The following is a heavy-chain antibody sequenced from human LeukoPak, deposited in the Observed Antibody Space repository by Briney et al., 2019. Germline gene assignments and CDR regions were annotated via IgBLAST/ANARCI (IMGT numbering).Heavy chain of an antibody. V-gene: IGHV4-34*01. Sequence: SETLSLTCAVYGGSFSGYYWSWIRQPPGKGLEWIGEINHSGSTNYNPSLKSRVTISVDTSKNQFSLKLSSVTAADTAVYYCARGQDFVVVPAAPHSWFDPWGQGTLVTVSS. CDR1: GGSFSGYY. J-gene: IGHJ5*02. D-gene: IGHD2-2*01. CDR3: ARGQDFVVVPAAPHSWFDP. CDR2: INHSGST.